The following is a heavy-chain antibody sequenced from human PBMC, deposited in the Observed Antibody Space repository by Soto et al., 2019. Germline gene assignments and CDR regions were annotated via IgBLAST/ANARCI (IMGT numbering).Heavy chain of an antibody. CDR1: GGSFSGYY. Sequence: QVQLQQWGAGLLKPSETLSLTCAVYGGSFSGYYLTWIRQPPGKGLEWIGEINHSGSTNYNPSLSSRVTISVDTAKNQFSLKLSSVTAADTAVYYCARVGKRITMVRGVVDGMDVWGQGTTVTVSS. CDR2: INHSGST. V-gene: IGHV4-34*01. J-gene: IGHJ6*02. D-gene: IGHD3-10*01. CDR3: ARVGKRITMVRGVVDGMDV.